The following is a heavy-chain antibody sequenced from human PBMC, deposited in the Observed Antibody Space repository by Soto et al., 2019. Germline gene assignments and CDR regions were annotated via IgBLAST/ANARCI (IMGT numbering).Heavy chain of an antibody. D-gene: IGHD3-10*01. V-gene: IGHV4-61*08. CDR1: GGSISSGGYY. J-gene: IGHJ4*02. CDR2: IYYSGST. CDR3: ARDPFKNGSGKDY. Sequence: SETLSLTCTVSGGSISSGGYYWSWIRQPPGKGLEWIGYIYYSGSTNYNPSLKSRVTISVDTSKNQFSLKLSSVTAADTAVYYCARDPFKNGSGKDYWGQGTLVTVSS.